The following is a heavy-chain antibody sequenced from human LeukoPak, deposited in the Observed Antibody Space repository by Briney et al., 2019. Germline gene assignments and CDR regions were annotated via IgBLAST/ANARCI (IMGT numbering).Heavy chain of an antibody. D-gene: IGHD2-15*01. CDR1: GFTFSSYA. CDR3: AKVLEYCSGGSRYSFDY. CDR2: ISGSGGST. J-gene: IGHJ4*02. V-gene: IGHV3-23*01. Sequence: GGSLRLSCAASGFTFSSYAMSWVRQAPGKGLEWVSAISGSGGSTYYADSVKGRFTISRDNSKNTLYLQMNSLRAEDTAVYYCAKVLEYCSGGSRYSFDYWGQGTLVTVSS.